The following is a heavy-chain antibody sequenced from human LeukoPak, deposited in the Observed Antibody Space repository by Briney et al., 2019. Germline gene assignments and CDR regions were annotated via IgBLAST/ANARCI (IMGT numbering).Heavy chain of an antibody. CDR3: VGDSSGYDPQFDY. CDR1: GGSISSYY. V-gene: IGHV4-59*01. CDR2: IYYSGST. D-gene: IGHD3-22*01. J-gene: IGHJ4*02. Sequence: SETLSLTCTVSGGSISSYYWSWIGQPPGKGLEWIEYIYYSGSTNYNPSLKSRVTISVDTSKNQFSLKLSSVTAADTAVYYCVGDSSGYDPQFDYWGQGTLVTVSS.